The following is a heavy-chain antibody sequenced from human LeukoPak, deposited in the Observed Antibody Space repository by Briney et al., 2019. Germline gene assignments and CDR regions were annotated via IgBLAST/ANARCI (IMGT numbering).Heavy chain of an antibody. Sequence: PGRSLRLSCAASGFTFSSYGMHWVRQAPGKGLEWVAVMSYDGSNKYYADSVKGRFTISRDNSKNTLYLQMDSLRAEDTAVYYCAKVYGYYDSSGYYDAFDIWGQGTMVTVSS. CDR2: MSYDGSNK. D-gene: IGHD3-22*01. J-gene: IGHJ3*02. CDR1: GFTFSSYG. CDR3: AKVYGYYDSSGYYDAFDI. V-gene: IGHV3-30*18.